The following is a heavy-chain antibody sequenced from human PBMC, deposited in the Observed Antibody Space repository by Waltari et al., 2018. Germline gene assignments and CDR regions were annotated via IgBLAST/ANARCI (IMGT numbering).Heavy chain of an antibody. D-gene: IGHD6-6*01. CDR2: IIPLFGTT. J-gene: IGHJ1*01. V-gene: IGHV1-69*08. Sequence: QVQLVQSGVEVKKPGSSVKVSCKAPGDSFRTDAISWVRQAPGRGREWMGRIIPLFGTTKYAQNCQDRVKISAEKSTSSVYMELTTLRSGDTAIYYCASGDSSLATVSIDSWGQGTLVTVS. CDR3: ASGDSSLATVSIDS. CDR1: GDSFRTDA.